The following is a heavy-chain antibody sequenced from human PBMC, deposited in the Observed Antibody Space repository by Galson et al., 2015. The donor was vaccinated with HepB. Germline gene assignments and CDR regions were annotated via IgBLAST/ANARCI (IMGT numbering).Heavy chain of an antibody. J-gene: IGHJ4*02. Sequence: SLRLSCAVSGFTFRSFGMYWVRQAPGKGLEFVSGISDSGYNTYYADFVKGRFTISRDNSKNMLYLQMNSLRAEDTAVYYCAPRPYGGAGVVTALDNLGQGTLVTVSS. V-gene: IGHV3-23*01. CDR1: GFTFRSFG. CDR2: ISDSGYNT. CDR3: APRPYGGAGVVTALDN. D-gene: IGHD2-8*02.